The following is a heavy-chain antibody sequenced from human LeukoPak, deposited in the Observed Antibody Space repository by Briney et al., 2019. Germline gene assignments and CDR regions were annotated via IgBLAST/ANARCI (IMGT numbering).Heavy chain of an antibody. CDR3: AKDGLYSGSYFDY. Sequence: PGGSLRLSCAASGFTFSSYAMSWVRQAPGKGLEWVSAISGSGGSTYYADSGKGRFAISRDNSKNTLYLQMNSLRAEDTAVYYCAKDGLYSGSYFDYWGQGTLVTVSS. D-gene: IGHD1-26*01. CDR1: GFTFSSYA. V-gene: IGHV3-23*01. CDR2: ISGSGGST. J-gene: IGHJ4*02.